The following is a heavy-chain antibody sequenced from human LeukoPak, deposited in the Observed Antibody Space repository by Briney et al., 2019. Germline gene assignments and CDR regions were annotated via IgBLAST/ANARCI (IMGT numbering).Heavy chain of an antibody. V-gene: IGHV3-23*01. CDR3: AKGRGYNSLSAFDY. CDR1: GFTFSSYA. CDR2: ISGSGGST. J-gene: IGHJ4*02. D-gene: IGHD5-24*01. Sequence: GGSLRLSCAASGFTFSSYAMSWVRRAPGKGLEWVSAISGSGGSTYYADSVKGRFTISRDNSKNTLYLQMNSLRAEDTAVYYCAKGRGYNSLSAFDYWGQGTLVTVSS.